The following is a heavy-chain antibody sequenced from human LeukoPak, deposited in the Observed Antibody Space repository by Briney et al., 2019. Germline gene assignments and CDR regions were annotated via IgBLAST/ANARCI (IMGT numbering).Heavy chain of an antibody. CDR3: ARRRSVLRYFDWYSPWFDP. CDR1: GPSISSYY. CDR2: IYYSGST. J-gene: IGHJ5*02. D-gene: IGHD3-9*01. Sequence: SETLSLTCTVSGPSISSYYWSWIRQPPGKGLEWIGYIYYSGSTNYNPSLKSRVTISVDTSKNQFSLKLSSVTAADTAVYYCARRRSVLRYFDWYSPWFDPWGQGTLVTVSS. V-gene: IGHV4-59*12.